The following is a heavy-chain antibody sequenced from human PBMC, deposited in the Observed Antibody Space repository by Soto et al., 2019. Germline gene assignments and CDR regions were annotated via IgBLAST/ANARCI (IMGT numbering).Heavy chain of an antibody. D-gene: IGHD6-13*01. CDR3: ARAGKQQLGYYYYYYGMDV. CDR2: INHSGST. Sequence: PSETLSLTCAVYGGSFSGYYWSWIRQPPGKGLEWIGEINHSGSTNYNPSLKSRVTISVDTSKNQFSLKLSSVTAADTAVYYCARAGKQQLGYYYYYYGMDVWGQGTTVTVS. J-gene: IGHJ6*02. V-gene: IGHV4-34*01. CDR1: GGSFSGYY.